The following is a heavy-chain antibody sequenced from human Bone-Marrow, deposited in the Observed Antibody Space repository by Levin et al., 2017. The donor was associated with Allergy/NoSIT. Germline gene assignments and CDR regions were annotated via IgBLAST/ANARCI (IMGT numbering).Heavy chain of an antibody. V-gene: IGHV3-7*01. CDR2: IKKDGSEI. CDR1: GFTFSSYW. Sequence: GGSLRLSCAASGFTFSSYWMNWVRQSPGKGLEWVANIKKDGSEIYYVDSVKGRFTISRDNTRNSLFLQMNSLRVEDTAVYYCAGDSGWLQPDTFDICGQGTMVTVSS. D-gene: IGHD5-24*01. J-gene: IGHJ3*02. CDR3: AGDSGWLQPDTFDI.